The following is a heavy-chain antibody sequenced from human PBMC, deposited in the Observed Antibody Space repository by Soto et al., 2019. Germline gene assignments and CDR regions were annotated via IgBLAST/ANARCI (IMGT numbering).Heavy chain of an antibody. CDR3: ARHPRTYSYGYYLFAFDI. J-gene: IGHJ3*02. Sequence: QVQLQESGPGLVKPSETLSLTCTVSGGSISSYYWSWIRQPPGKGLEWIGYIYYSGSTNYNPSLKSRVTISVDTSKNQFSLKLSSVTAADTAVYYCARHPRTYSYGYYLFAFDIWGQGTMVTVSS. D-gene: IGHD5-18*01. CDR1: GGSISSYY. CDR2: IYYSGST. V-gene: IGHV4-59*08.